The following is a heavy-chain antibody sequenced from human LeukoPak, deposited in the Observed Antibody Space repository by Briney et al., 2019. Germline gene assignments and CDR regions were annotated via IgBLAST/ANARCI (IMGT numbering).Heavy chain of an antibody. CDR3: AGAYYYDSSGYYPPYWYFDL. D-gene: IGHD3-22*01. CDR2: IYTSGST. J-gene: IGHJ2*01. Sequence: SETLSLTCTVSGGSISSYYWSWIRQPAGKGLEWIGRIYTSGSTNYNPSLKSRVTMSVDTSKNQFSLKLSSVTAADTAVYYRAGAYYYDSSGYYPPYWYFDLWGRGTLVTVSS. V-gene: IGHV4-4*07. CDR1: GGSISSYY.